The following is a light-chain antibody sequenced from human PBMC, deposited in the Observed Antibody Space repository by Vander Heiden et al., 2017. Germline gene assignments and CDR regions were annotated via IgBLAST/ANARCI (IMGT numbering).Light chain of an antibody. J-gene: IGKJ3*01. CDR2: SAS. CDR1: QGISSS. CDR3: QQLITYPRT. V-gene: IGKV1-9*01. Sequence: DIQLTQPPSFLSASVGDRVTVTCRASQGISSSLAWYQQKPGEAPKLLIYSASSLQSGVPSRFSGSGSGTEFTLTISSLQPEDFATYYCQQLITYPRTFGPGTKVDIK.